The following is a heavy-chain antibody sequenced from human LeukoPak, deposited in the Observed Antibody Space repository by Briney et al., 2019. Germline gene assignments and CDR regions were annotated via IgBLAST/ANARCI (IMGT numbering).Heavy chain of an antibody. CDR1: GLTFSSYA. CDR2: ISGTGGST. D-gene: IGHD3-22*01. Sequence: GGSLRLSCAASGLTFSSYAMSWVRQAPGKGLEWVSAISGTGGSTYYADSVKGRFTISRDNPKNTLHLQMNSLRAEDTAVYYCAKSRARREGSSGSVDCWGQGTLVTVSS. J-gene: IGHJ4*02. CDR3: AKSRARREGSSGSVDC. V-gene: IGHV3-23*01.